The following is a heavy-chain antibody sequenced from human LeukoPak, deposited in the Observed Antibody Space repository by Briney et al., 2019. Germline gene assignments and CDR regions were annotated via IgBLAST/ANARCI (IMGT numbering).Heavy chain of an antibody. CDR2: INPSGGST. D-gene: IGHD2-15*01. CDR1: GYTFTSYY. CDR3: ARGDVVVVAATPTFDY. Sequence: ASVKVSCKASGYTFTSYYMHWVRQAPGQGLEWMGIINPSGGSTSYAQKFQGRVTMTRDTSTSTVYMELSSLRSEDTAVYYCARGDVVVVAATPTFDYWGQGTLVTVSS. J-gene: IGHJ4*02. V-gene: IGHV1-46*01.